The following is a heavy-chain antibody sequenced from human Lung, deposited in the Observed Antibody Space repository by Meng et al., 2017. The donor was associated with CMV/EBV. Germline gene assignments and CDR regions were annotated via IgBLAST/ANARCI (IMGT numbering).Heavy chain of an antibody. D-gene: IGHD6-19*01. CDR2: VYYDGSNQ. Sequence: SXKISXAPSGFIFSSYAMHWVRQAPGKGLEWVALVYYDGSNQYYSDSVRGRFNISRDNSKNTLFLQMNSLRGEDTGVYYCAKDRVARWLAAEVDYYGMDAGGQGTXVTVSS. CDR1: GFIFSSYA. CDR3: AKDRVARWLAAEVDYYGMDA. J-gene: IGHJ6*02. V-gene: IGHV3-33*06.